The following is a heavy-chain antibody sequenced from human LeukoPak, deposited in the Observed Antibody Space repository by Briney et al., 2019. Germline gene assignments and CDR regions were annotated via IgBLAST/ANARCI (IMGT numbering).Heavy chain of an antibody. CDR1: GFTFSNYA. CDR2: ISSNGDTT. CDR3: ARGRGIAVAGRADFQH. V-gene: IGHV3-64*01. Sequence: GGSLRLSCAASGFTFSNYAMHWVRQAPGKGLEFVSSISSNGDTTNYANSVKGRFTISRDNSKNTLYLQMGSLRTEDMAVYYCARGRGIAVAGRADFQHWGQGTLVTVSS. D-gene: IGHD6-19*01. J-gene: IGHJ1*01.